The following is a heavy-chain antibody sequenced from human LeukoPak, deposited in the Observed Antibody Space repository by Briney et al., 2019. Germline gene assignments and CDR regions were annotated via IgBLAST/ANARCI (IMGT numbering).Heavy chain of an antibody. D-gene: IGHD6-19*01. CDR3: ARGRAAVAGYFDY. CDR2: VYSGGST. Sequence: GGSLRLSCAASGFTVSSNYMSWVRQAPGKGLEWVSVVYSGGSTYYADSVKGRFTISRDNSKNTLYLQMNSLRAEDTPVYYCARGRAAVAGYFDYWGQGTLVTVSS. J-gene: IGHJ4*02. CDR1: GFTVSSNY. V-gene: IGHV3-53*01.